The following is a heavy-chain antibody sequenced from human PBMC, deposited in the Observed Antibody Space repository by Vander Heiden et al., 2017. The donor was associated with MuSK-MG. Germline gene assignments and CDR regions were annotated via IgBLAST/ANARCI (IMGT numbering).Heavy chain of an antibody. Sequence: EVQLLESGGGLVQPGGSLRLSCAASGFPFSSYAMSCVRQAQGKGREWVAAISGSGGSTYYADSVKGRLTISRDNSKNTLYLQMNSLRAEDTAVYYCAKVRPRWQWLAGGYYFDYWGQGTLVTVSS. CDR1: GFPFSSYA. J-gene: IGHJ4*02. V-gene: IGHV3-23*01. CDR3: AKVRPRWQWLAGGYYFDY. CDR2: ISGSGGST. D-gene: IGHD6-19*01.